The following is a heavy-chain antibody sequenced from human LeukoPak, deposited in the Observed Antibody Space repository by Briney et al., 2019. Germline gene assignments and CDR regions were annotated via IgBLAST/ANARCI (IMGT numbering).Heavy chain of an antibody. Sequence: GGSVRLSCAASGLTLNSFAMRWPRAAPGKALEWVSAISVSGNTYHADSVKGRFTISRDNPKKTLYLPMNSHRAEHTAVYYCAREIRGFDYWGQGTLVTVSS. CDR2: ISVSGNT. V-gene: IGHV3-23*01. J-gene: IGHJ4*02. D-gene: IGHD3-3*01. CDR1: GLTLNSFA. CDR3: AREIRGFDY.